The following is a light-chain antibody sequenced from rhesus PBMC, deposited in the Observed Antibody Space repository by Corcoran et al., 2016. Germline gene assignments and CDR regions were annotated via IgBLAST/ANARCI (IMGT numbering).Light chain of an antibody. CDR2: KAS. CDR3: QQSFGVPPT. V-gene: IGKV1-74*01. CDR1: ENVNNH. Sequence: DIQMTQSPSSLSASIGERVTVTCRASENVNNHLNWYQQKTGKAPKFLIYKASNLQDGVPSRFSGSGSGTDYTLTISSLQAEDVATYYCQQSFGVPPTFGGGTKVDLK. J-gene: IGKJ4*01.